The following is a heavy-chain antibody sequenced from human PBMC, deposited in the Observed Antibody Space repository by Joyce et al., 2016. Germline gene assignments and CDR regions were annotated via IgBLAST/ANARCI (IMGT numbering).Heavy chain of an antibody. CDR2: NGTAGDP. CDR3: ARERGGGMSAFDI. CDR1: GFTFSAYE. V-gene: IGHV3-13*05. D-gene: IGHD3-16*01. Sequence: EVQLVEAGGALVQPVGSLRLSCAASGFTFSAYEIHWVRQTTGKGLEGVSANGTAGDPYYAGAVKGRFTISRENAKSSLFLQMNSLRAEDTAVYYCARERGGGMSAFDIWGQGTMVTVSS. J-gene: IGHJ3*02.